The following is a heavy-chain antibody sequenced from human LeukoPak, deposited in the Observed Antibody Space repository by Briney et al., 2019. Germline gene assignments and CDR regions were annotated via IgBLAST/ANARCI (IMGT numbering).Heavy chain of an antibody. CDR1: GGSFSVYY. CDR2: INHSGST. Sequence: SETLSLTCAVYGGSFSVYYWSWIRQPPGKGLEWIGEINHSGSTNYNPSLKSRVTISVDTSKNQFSLKLSSVTAADTAVYYCVLRNPPYYYYGMDVWGQGTTVTVSS. J-gene: IGHJ6*02. CDR3: VLRNPPYYYYGMDV. D-gene: IGHD1-14*01. V-gene: IGHV4-34*01.